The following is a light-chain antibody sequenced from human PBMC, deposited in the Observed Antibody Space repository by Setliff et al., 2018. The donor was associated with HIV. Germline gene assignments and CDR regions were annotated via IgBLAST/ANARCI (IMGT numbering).Light chain of an antibody. CDR2: DVS. CDR3: SSYTSSSTYV. V-gene: IGLV2-14*01. Sequence: QSVLTQPASVSGSPGQSITISCTGTSSDVGGYNYVSWYQQHPGKAPKLMIYDVSKRPSGVSNRFSGSKSGNTASLTISGLQAEDEAEYYCSSYTSSSTYVFGTGTKV. J-gene: IGLJ1*01. CDR1: SSDVGGYNY.